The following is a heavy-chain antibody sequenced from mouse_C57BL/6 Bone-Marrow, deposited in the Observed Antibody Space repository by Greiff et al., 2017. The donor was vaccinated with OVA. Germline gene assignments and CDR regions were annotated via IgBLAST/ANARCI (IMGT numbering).Heavy chain of an antibody. V-gene: IGHV6-6*01. CDR1: GFTFSDAW. CDR3: TTYGNYGDWFAY. J-gene: IGHJ3*01. D-gene: IGHD2-1*01. CDR2: IRNKANNHAT. Sequence: EVKLMESGGGLVQPGGSMKLSCAASGFTFSDAWMDWVRQSPEKGLEWVAEIRNKANNHATYYAESVKGRFTISRDDSKSSVYLQMNSLRAEDTGIYYCTTYGNYGDWFAYWGQGTLVTVSA.